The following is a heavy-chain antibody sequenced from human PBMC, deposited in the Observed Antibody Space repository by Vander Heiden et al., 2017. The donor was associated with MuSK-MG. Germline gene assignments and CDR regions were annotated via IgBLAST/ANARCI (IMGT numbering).Heavy chain of an antibody. V-gene: IGHV1-69*06. D-gene: IGHD3-3*01. J-gene: IGHJ3*02. CDR2: ISPIIGTA. CDR3: AGGGLGEFWNGNDAFDI. CDR1: GATFSSYA. Sequence: QVQLVPSGTEGKKPGSSVKVPGKASGATFSSYAISWGRRAPGQGVEWMGGISPIIGTANYAQKLQGRVTITANKSTSTANMGLSSLGSEETAGYYCAGGGLGEFWNGNDAFDIWGQGTMVTVSS.